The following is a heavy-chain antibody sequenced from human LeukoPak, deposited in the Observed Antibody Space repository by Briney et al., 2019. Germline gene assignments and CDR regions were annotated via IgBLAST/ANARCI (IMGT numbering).Heavy chain of an antibody. Sequence: SETLSLTCAVYGGSFSGYYWSWIRQPPGKGLEWIGEINHSGSTSYNPSLKSRVTISVDTSKNQFPLKLSSVTAADTAVYYCARGGRWGARRGYCSSTSCYGLERWFDPWGQGTLVTVSS. V-gene: IGHV4-34*01. CDR1: GGSFSGYY. CDR3: ARGGRWGARRGYCSSTSCYGLERWFDP. D-gene: IGHD2-2*01. J-gene: IGHJ5*02. CDR2: INHSGST.